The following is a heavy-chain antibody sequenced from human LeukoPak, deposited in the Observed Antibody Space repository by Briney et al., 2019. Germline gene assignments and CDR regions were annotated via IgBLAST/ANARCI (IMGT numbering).Heavy chain of an antibody. CDR1: GFTVGSNY. CDR2: VYSGGST. Sequence: PGGSLRLSCAASGFTVGSNYMNWVRQAPGEGLEWVSVVYSGGSTYYADSVKGRFTISRDYSKNTLYLQMNNLRAEDTAVYYCARDGGTAMVMASFLDYWGQGTLVTVSS. V-gene: IGHV3-66*01. CDR3: ARDGGTAMVMASFLDY. D-gene: IGHD5-18*01. J-gene: IGHJ4*02.